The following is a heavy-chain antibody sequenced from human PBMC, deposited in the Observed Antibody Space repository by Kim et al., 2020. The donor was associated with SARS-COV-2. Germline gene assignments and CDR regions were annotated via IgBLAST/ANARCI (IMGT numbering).Heavy chain of an antibody. CDR3: ARRWSNTSGWGSHYCDL. CDR1: GGSFSGYY. J-gene: IGHJ1*01. CDR2: INHSGRT. D-gene: IGHD3-10*01. Sequence: SETLSLTCAVYGGSFSGYYWSWIRQPPGKGLEWIGEINHSGRTNYNPSLKSRVTISVDTSKNQFSLKLTSVTAADAALYFCARRWSNTSGWGSHYCDLWGQGILVTVSS. V-gene: IGHV4-34*01.